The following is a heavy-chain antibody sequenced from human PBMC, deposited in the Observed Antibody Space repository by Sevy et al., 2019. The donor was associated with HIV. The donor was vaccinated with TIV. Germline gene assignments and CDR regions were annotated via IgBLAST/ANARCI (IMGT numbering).Heavy chain of an antibody. J-gene: IGHJ4*02. D-gene: IGHD3-22*01. CDR3: ATTKDYYDNSRYPFDS. V-gene: IGHV1-24*01. Sequence: ASVKVSCKVTGYTLTELSLHWVRQTSVKGLEWMGSFDPEDGETIYAQKFQGRITMTEDTSTDTAYMELSSLRSEDTAVYYCATTKDYYDNSRYPFDSWGQGTLVTVSS. CDR1: GYTLTELS. CDR2: FDPEDGET.